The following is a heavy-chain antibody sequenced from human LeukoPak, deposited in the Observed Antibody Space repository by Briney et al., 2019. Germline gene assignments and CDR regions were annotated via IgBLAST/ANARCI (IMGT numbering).Heavy chain of an antibody. CDR2: ISTYDGNA. Sequence: ASVKVSCKSSGYIFTKYGISWVRRAPGQGLEWMGWISTYDGNANYAQQLQGRVTMTKDTSTSTAYMELRSLISDDTAVYYCARDRGLSCRGGTCSMESWGQGTLVTVSS. D-gene: IGHD2-15*01. CDR3: ARDRGLSCRGGTCSMES. CDR1: GYIFTKYG. J-gene: IGHJ5*02. V-gene: IGHV1-18*01.